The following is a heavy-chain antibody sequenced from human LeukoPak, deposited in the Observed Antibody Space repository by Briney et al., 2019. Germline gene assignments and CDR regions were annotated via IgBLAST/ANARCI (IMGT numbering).Heavy chain of an antibody. CDR2: INEDGSAK. CDR1: GFTFSSSW. CDR3: SRSRKDGNYY. J-gene: IGHJ4*02. D-gene: IGHD5-24*01. V-gene: IGHV3-7*01. Sequence: GGSLRLSCAASGFTFSSSWMSWVRQAPGKGLEWVANINEDGSAKYYVDSVKGRFTISRDNAKRSLDLQVNSLRAEDTAVYYCSRSRKDGNYYWGQGTLVTVSS.